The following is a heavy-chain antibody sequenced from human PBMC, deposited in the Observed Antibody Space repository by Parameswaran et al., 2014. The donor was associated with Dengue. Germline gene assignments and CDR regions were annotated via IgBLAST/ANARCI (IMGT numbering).Heavy chain of an antibody. Sequence: RWIRQPPGKGLEWIGYIYYSGSTNYNPSLKSRVTISVDTSKNQFSLKLSSVTAADTAVYYCARAVGALDYWGQGTLVTVSS. CDR2: IYYSGST. J-gene: IGHJ4*02. CDR3: ARAVGALDY. V-gene: IGHV4-59*01. D-gene: IGHD1-26*01.